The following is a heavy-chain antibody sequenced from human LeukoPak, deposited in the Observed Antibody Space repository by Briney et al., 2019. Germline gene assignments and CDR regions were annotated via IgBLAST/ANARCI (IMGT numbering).Heavy chain of an antibody. CDR1: GGSFSGYY. D-gene: IGHD6-19*01. Sequence: PSETLSLTCAVYGGSFSGYYWSWIRQPPGKGLEWIGEINHSGSTNYNPSLKSRVTMSVDTSKNQFSLKLSSVTAADTAVYYCARSEYSSGWYDYWGQGTLVTVSS. J-gene: IGHJ4*02. CDR3: ARSEYSSGWYDY. CDR2: INHSGST. V-gene: IGHV4-34*01.